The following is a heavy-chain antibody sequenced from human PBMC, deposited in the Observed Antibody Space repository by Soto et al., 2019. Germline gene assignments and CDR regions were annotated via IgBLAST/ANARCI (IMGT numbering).Heavy chain of an antibody. V-gene: IGHV4-39*07. D-gene: IGHD1-26*01. CDR2: IYYSGST. CDR1: GGSISSSSYY. J-gene: IGHJ6*02. Sequence: SETLSLTCTVSGGSISSSSYYWGWIRQPPGKGLEWIGSIYYSGSTYYNPSLKSRVTISVDTSKNQFSLKLSSVTAADTAVYYCARDISGSYEYGMDVWGQGTTVTVSS. CDR3: ARDISGSYEYGMDV.